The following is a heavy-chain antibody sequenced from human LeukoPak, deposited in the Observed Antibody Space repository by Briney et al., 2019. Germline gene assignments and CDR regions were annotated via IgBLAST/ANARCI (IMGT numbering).Heavy chain of an antibody. D-gene: IGHD5-12*01. V-gene: IGHV1-69*05. CDR3: ARGLRGGGYSGYDLFDY. CDR1: GGTFSSYG. CDR2: IIPIFATA. J-gene: IGHJ4*02. Sequence: ASVKVSCKTSGGTFSSYGISWVRQAPGQGLEWMGGIIPIFATANYAQKFQGRVTITTDESTSTAYMELSSLRSDDTAVYYCARGLRGGGYSGYDLFDYWGQGTLVTVSS.